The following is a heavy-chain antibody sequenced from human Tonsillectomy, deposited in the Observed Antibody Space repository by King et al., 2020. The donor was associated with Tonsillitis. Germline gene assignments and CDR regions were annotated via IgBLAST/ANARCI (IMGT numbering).Heavy chain of an antibody. Sequence: VQSGRSLRLSCAASGFSFGDFALHWVRQAPGKGLEWVSGITWNRGNIAYADSVKGRFTISRDNAKNSLYLQMNSLRAEDTALYYCALGVVTAYDYWGQGALVTVSS. CDR2: ITWNRGNI. V-gene: IGHV3-9*01. CDR1: GFSFGDFA. J-gene: IGHJ4*02. CDR3: ALGVVTAYDY. D-gene: IGHD2-21*02.